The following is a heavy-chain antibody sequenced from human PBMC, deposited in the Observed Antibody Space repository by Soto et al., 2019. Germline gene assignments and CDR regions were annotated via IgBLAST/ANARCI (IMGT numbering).Heavy chain of an antibody. CDR3: ARDRVRRYLNDAFAI. D-gene: IGHD3-9*01. V-gene: IGHV3-7*05. Sequence: EVQLVESGGGLVQPGGSLRLSCAASGFTFSSYWMSWVRQAPGKGLEWVANIKQDGSEKYYVDSVKGRFTISRDNAKNSLYLQMNSLRAEDTAVYYCARDRVRRYLNDAFAIWGQGTMVTVSS. CDR1: GFTFSSYW. J-gene: IGHJ3*02. CDR2: IKQDGSEK.